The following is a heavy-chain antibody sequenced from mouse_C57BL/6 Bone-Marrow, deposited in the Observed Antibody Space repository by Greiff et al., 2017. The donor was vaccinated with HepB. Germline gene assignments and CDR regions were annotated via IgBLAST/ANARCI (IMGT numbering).Heavy chain of an antibody. J-gene: IGHJ1*03. D-gene: IGHD1-1*01. CDR1: GYSFTDYN. V-gene: IGHV1-39*01. Sequence: VQLKESGPELVKPGASVKISCKASGYSFTDYNMNWVKQSNGKSLEWIGVINPNYGTTSYNQKFKGKATLTVDKSSSTAYMQLNSLTSEDSAVYYCARSITTVVRRYFDVWGTGTTVTVSS. CDR3: ARSITTVVRRYFDV. CDR2: INPNYGTT.